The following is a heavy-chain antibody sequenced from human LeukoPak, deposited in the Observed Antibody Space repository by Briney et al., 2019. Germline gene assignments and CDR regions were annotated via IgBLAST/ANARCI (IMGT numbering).Heavy chain of an antibody. CDR2: ISAYNGNT. V-gene: IGHV1-18*01. J-gene: IGHJ4*02. Sequence: ASVKVSCKASGYSFPNYGINWVRQAPGQGLEWMGWISAYNGNTNYAQKLQGRVTMTTDTSTSTAYMELRSLRSDDTAVYYCARETGYSGGWKFFDYWGQGTLVTVSS. D-gene: IGHD6-19*01. CDR1: GYSFPNYG. CDR3: ARETGYSGGWKFFDY.